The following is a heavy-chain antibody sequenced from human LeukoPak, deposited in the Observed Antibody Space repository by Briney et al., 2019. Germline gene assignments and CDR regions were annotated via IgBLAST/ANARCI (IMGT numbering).Heavy chain of an antibody. Sequence: SVKVSCKASGYTFTGYHIHWVRQAPGQGLEWMGRIIPIFGTANYAQKFQGRVTITTDESTSTAYMELSSLRSEDTAVYYCASGQTGTTVYWGQGTLVTVSS. D-gene: IGHD1-7*01. V-gene: IGHV1-69*05. J-gene: IGHJ4*02. CDR1: GYTFTGYH. CDR3: ASGQTGTTVY. CDR2: IIPIFGTA.